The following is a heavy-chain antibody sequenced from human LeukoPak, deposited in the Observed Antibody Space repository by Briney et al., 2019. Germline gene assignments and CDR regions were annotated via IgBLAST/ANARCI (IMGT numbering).Heavy chain of an antibody. D-gene: IGHD3-3*01. CDR2: ITPIFGTA. J-gene: IGHJ6*03. V-gene: IGHV1-69*13. CDR1: GGTFSSYA. CDR3: ASRFWSGYYYYYYYMDV. Sequence: SVKVSCKASGGTFSSYAISWVRQAPGQGLEWMGGITPIFGTANYAQKFQGRVTITADESTSTAYMELSSLRSEDTAVYYCASRFWSGYYYYYYYMDVWGKGTTVTVSS.